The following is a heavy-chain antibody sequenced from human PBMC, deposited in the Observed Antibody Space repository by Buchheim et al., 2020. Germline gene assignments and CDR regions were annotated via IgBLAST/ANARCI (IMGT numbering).Heavy chain of an antibody. CDR1: GFTFSSYG. V-gene: IGHV3-30*18. CDR2: ISYDGSNK. D-gene: IGHD2-15*01. Sequence: VQLVESGGGLVQPGGSLRLSCAASGFTFSSYGMHWVRQAPGKGLEWVAVISYDGSNKYYADSVKGRFTISRDNSKNTLYLQMNSLRAEDTAVYYCAKSPPRYCSGGSCSGDFDYWGQGTL. J-gene: IGHJ4*02. CDR3: AKSPPRYCSGGSCSGDFDY.